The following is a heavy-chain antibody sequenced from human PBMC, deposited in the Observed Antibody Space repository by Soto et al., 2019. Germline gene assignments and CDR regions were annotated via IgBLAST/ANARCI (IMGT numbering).Heavy chain of an antibody. CDR3: ARVNDYVADFNYYYMDV. Sequence: EVQLVESGGGLVQPGGSLRLSCAASGITFSNYWMCWVRQAPGKGLEWMANIKQDGSVQYYVDSVKGRFTISRDNAKSSMYLQMNNLRAEDTAVYYCARVNDYVADFNYYYMDVWGEGTTVTVSS. V-gene: IGHV3-7*01. D-gene: IGHD3-10*02. CDR2: IKQDGSVQ. J-gene: IGHJ6*03. CDR1: GITFSNYW.